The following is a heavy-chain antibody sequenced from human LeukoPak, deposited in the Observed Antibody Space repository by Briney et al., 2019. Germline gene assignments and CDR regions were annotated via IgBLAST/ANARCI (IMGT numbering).Heavy chain of an antibody. CDR2: ISGGSNYR. D-gene: IGHD3-10*01. CDR1: GFTFSRYR. CDR3: AGDSVRGGRYDMDV. Sequence: AGSLRLSCAASGFTFSRYRMSWVRQALGKGLEWVSSISGGSNYRYYTDSLKGRFTISRDNAKNSLYLQMNSLRAEDTAVYYCAGDSVRGGRYDMDVWGQGTTVTVSS. J-gene: IGHJ6*02. V-gene: IGHV3-21*01.